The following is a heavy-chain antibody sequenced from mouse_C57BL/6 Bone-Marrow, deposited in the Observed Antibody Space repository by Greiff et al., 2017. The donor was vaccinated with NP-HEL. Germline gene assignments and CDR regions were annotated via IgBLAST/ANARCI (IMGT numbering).Heavy chain of an antibody. CDR3: ARDRGNSPYAMDY. V-gene: IGHV5-4*01. D-gene: IGHD3-1*01. CDR2: ISDGGSYT. CDR1: GFTFSSYA. Sequence: EVKLVESGGGLVKPGGSLKLSCAASGFTFSSYAMSWVRQTPEKRLEWVATISDGGSYTYYPDNVKGRFTISRDNAKNNRYLQMSHLKSEDTAMYYCARDRGNSPYAMDYWGQGTSVTVSS. J-gene: IGHJ4*01.